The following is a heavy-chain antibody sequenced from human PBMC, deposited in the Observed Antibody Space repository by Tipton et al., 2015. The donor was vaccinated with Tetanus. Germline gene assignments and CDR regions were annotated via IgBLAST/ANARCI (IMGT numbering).Heavy chain of an antibody. CDR3: ARCPCGGVSAAPDY. D-gene: IGHD2-8*02. J-gene: IGHJ4*02. CDR2: IDYSGST. CDR1: GGSISSYY. Sequence: TLSLTCTVSGGSISSYYWSWVRQPPGRGLEWIGYIDYSGSTNYNPSLKSRVTISIDTSKKQFSLNLSSVTAADTAVYFCARCPCGGVSAAPDYRGQGLLLTVS. V-gene: IGHV4-59*01.